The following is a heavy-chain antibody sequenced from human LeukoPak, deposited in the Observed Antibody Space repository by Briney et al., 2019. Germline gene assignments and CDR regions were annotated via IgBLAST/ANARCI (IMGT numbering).Heavy chain of an antibody. Sequence: GGSLRLSCAASGFTFSNYAMRWVRQAPGKGLGWVSGISGSGDSTYYADSVKGRFTISRDNSKNTLYLQMNSLRAEDTAVYYCVRDYGVIGETNWGQGTLVTVSS. CDR1: GFTFSNYA. V-gene: IGHV3-23*01. CDR2: ISGSGDST. D-gene: IGHD2-21*01. J-gene: IGHJ4*02. CDR3: VRDYGVIGETN.